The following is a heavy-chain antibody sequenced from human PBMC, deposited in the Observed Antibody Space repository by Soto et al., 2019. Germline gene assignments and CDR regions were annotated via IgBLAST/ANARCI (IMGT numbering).Heavy chain of an antibody. CDR3: AKGLVFGVVISGMDV. D-gene: IGHD3-3*01. CDR1: GFTFSNYW. J-gene: IGHJ6*02. Sequence: PGGSLRLSCAASGFTFSNYWMHWVRQAPGKGLEWVAVISYDGSNKYYADSVKGRFTISRDNSKNTLYLQMNSLRAEDTAVYYCAKGLVFGVVISGMDVWGQGTTVTVSS. CDR2: ISYDGSNK. V-gene: IGHV3-30*18.